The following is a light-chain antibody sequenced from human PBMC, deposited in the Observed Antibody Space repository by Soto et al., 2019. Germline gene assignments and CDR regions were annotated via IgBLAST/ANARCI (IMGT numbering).Light chain of an antibody. CDR3: SSYAGSNKWV. Sequence: QSVLTQPASVSGSLGQSITISCTGTSSDVGAYNYVSWYQQQPGKAPKLMISEVSNRPSGVSNRFSGSKSGNTASLIISGLQAEDEADYYCSSYAGSNKWVFGTGTKVTVL. V-gene: IGLV2-14*01. CDR2: EVS. CDR1: SSDVGAYNY. J-gene: IGLJ1*01.